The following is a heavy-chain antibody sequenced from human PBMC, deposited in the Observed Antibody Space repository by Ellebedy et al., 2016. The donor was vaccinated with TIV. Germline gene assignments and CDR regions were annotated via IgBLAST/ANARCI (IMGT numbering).Heavy chain of an antibody. D-gene: IGHD4-17*01. Sequence: PGGSLRLSCAASGFSFRSYWMSWVRQAPGKGLEWVANIYQVGRDKYSVDSVQGRFLISRDNVNNLMFRRMDGLRADDTAVNYCARRGAYGDYAVQVNSWFDAWGEGTLVTVSS. CDR2: IYQVGRDK. CDR3: ARRGAYGDYAVQVNSWFDA. CDR1: GFSFRSYW. V-gene: IGHV3-7*01. J-gene: IGHJ5*02.